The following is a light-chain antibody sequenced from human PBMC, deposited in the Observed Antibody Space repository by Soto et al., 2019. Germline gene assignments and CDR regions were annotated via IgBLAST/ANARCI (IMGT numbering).Light chain of an antibody. Sequence: QSALTQPASVSGSPGQSITIFCTGTSSDVGGCNCVSWYQQHPGKAPKLMIYDVSNRPSGVSDRFSGTKSGNMASLTISGLQAEDEADFYCSSYTSTNTSVVFGGGTKLTVL. CDR1: SSDVGGCNC. V-gene: IGLV2-14*03. CDR3: SSYTSTNTSVV. J-gene: IGLJ2*01. CDR2: DVS.